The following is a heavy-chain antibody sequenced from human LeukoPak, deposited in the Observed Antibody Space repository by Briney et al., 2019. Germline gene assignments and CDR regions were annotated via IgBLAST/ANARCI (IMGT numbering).Heavy chain of an antibody. CDR1: GYTFTSNY. CDR2: ISPSGGST. D-gene: IGHD3-22*01. V-gene: IGHV1-46*01. CDR3: ARVKTMIVVVSLFDY. J-gene: IGHJ4*02. Sequence: ASVKVSCKAFGYTFTSNYMHWVRQAPGQGPEWMGVISPSGGSTTYAQKFQGRVTMTRDTSISTAFMELSRLRSDDTAVYYCARVKTMIVVVSLFDYWGQGTLVTVSS.